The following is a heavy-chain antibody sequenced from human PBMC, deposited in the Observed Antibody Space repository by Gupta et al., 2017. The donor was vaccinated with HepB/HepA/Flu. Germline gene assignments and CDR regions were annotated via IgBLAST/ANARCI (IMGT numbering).Heavy chain of an antibody. CDR3: ARSSGESSGYLITYYYYYMDV. CDR2: IFSNDEK. J-gene: IGHJ6*03. CDR1: GFSLSNARMG. Sequence: QVTLKESGPVLVKPTETLTLTCTVSGFSLSNARMGVSWIRQPPGNALEWLAHIFSNDEKSYSTSLKSMLTISKDTSKSQVVLTMTNMDPVDTATYYCARSSGESSGYLITYYYYYMDVWGKGTTGTVAS. V-gene: IGHV2-26*01. D-gene: IGHD3-22*01.